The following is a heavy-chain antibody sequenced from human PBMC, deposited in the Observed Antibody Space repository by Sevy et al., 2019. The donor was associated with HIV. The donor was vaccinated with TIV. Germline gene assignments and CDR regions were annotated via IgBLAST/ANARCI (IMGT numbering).Heavy chain of an antibody. CDR1: GFSLSTRRMG. CDR3: ARTVDSLNTYCYGFDP. J-gene: IGHJ5*02. CDR2: IYWDDDK. Sequence: SRPTLVNPTQTLTLTCTFSGFSLSTRRMGVGWIRQPPGKALEWLAFIYWDDDKRYSPSLKGRLTISKDTSKNQVVLTLTNTDPADTSTYYCARTVDSLNTYCYGFDPWGQGTLVTVSS. V-gene: IGHV2-5*02. D-gene: IGHD3-10*01.